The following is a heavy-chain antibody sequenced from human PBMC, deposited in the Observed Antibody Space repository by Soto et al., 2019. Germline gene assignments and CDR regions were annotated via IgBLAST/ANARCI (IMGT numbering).Heavy chain of an antibody. V-gene: IGHV3-30-3*01. J-gene: IGHJ4*02. D-gene: IGHD3-10*01. CDR3: ADERAPHYGSGGYYPPVRYFDY. CDR2: ISYDGSKK. Sequence: GGSLRLSCAASGFTFSSYAMHWVRQAPGKGLEWVAVISYDGSKKYYADSVKGRFTISRDNSKNTLYLQMNSLRAKDTAVYTCADERAPHYGSGGYYPPVRYFDYWGQGTLVTVSS. CDR1: GFTFSSYA.